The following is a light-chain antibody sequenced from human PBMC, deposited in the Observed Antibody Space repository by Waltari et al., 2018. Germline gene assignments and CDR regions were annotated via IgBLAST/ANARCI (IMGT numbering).Light chain of an antibody. V-gene: IGKV1-5*01. CDR2: DAY. CDR1: QSISDW. Sequence: DIQMTQSPSTLSASVGDRVTITCRASQSISDWLGWYQQKPGKAPKLLIYDAYTLESGVPSRFSGSGSVTEFTLTISSLQPDDFATYYCQQYNDWSTFGQGTKLEI. CDR3: QQYNDWST. J-gene: IGKJ2*01.